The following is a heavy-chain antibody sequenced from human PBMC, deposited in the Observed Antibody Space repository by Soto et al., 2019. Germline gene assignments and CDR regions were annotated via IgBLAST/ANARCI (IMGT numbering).Heavy chain of an antibody. J-gene: IGHJ6*02. CDR1: GYSFSSYD. Sequence: QVQLVQSGAEVKKPGASVKDSCMASGYSFSSYDINWVRQATGQGLEWMGWMNPNSGNAACAQRFQGRVTMTRNTSISTAYMELSGLTSEDTAVYFCARERKNNLARGPPRGYGMDVWGQGTTVIVSS. CDR3: ARERKNNLARGPPRGYGMDV. CDR2: MNPNSGNA. D-gene: IGHD3-10*01. V-gene: IGHV1-8*01.